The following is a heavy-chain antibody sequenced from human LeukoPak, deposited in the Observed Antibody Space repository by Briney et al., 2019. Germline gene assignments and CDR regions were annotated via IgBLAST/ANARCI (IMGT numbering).Heavy chain of an antibody. Sequence: GGSVRLSCAASGFTFDDYGMNWVRQAPGKGLEWVSGINWNGGSTGYADSVKGRFTISRDNAKNSLYLQMNSLRAEDTALYYCARAVGATNYFDYWGQGTLVTVSS. CDR2: INWNGGST. CDR3: ARAVGATNYFDY. CDR1: GFTFDDYG. J-gene: IGHJ4*02. D-gene: IGHD1-26*01. V-gene: IGHV3-20*04.